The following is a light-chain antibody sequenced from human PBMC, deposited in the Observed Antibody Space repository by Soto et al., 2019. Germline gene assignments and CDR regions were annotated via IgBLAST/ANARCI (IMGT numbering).Light chain of an antibody. V-gene: IGLV1-47*01. J-gene: IGLJ2*01. CDR2: RNN. Sequence: QLVLTQPPSASGTPGQRVTISCSGSSSNIGSNYVYWYQQLPGTAPKLLIYRNNQRPSGVPDRFSGSKSGTSASLAISGLRSEDEADYYCAAWDDSLDVVFGGGTKLPS. CDR3: AAWDDSLDVV. CDR1: SSNIGSNY.